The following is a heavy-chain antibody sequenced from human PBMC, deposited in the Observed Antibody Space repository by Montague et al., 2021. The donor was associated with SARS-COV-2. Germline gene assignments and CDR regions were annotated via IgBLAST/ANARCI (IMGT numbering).Heavy chain of an antibody. V-gene: IGHV2-5*02. CDR2: IYWDDDK. Sequence: PALVKPTQTLTLTCTFSGFSLSTSGVGVGWIRQPPGKALEWLALIYWDDDKRYSPSLKSWLTITKDTSKNQVVLTMTNMDPVDTATYYCAHRRGLLLSDAFVTWGQGTRVTVSS. CDR1: GFSLSTSGVG. D-gene: IGHD1-26*01. CDR3: AHRRGLLLSDAFVT. J-gene: IGHJ3*02.